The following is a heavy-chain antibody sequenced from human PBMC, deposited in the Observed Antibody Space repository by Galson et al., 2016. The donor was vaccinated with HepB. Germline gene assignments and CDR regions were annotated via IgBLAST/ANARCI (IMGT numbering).Heavy chain of an antibody. Sequence: SVKVSCKASGYTLINYGISWVRQAPGQGLEWMGWISADNGNTNYAQKLQGRVTMTTDTSTSTGYMELRSLRSDDTAVYYCVRDPTYYYGSGRYYNVAFDIWGPGTMVTVSS. CDR2: ISADNGNT. CDR1: GYTLINYG. J-gene: IGHJ3*02. D-gene: IGHD3-10*01. CDR3: VRDPTYYYGSGRYYNVAFDI. V-gene: IGHV1-18*01.